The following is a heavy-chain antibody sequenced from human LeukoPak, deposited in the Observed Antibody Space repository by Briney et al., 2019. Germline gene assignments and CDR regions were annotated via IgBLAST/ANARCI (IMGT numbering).Heavy chain of an antibody. D-gene: IGHD4-11*01. J-gene: IGHJ6*03. CDR3: AKYITVGTNSYYYYMDV. CDR2: IGGTGVST. Sequence: PGGSLRLSCAASGFTFTTVGMTWVRQAPGKGLEWVSYIGGTGVSTYYADSVRGRFTISRDNSKNTLFLQMNSLRAEDTAVYYCAKYITVGTNSYYYYMDVWGKGTTVTVSS. CDR1: GFTFTTVG. V-gene: IGHV3-23*01.